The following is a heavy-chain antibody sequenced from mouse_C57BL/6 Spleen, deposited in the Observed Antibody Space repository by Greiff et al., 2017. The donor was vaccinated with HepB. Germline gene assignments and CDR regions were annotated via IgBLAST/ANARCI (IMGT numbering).Heavy chain of an antibody. J-gene: IGHJ4*01. Sequence: VQLQQSGPGLVKPSQSLSLTCSVTGYSITSGYYWNWIRQFPGNKLEWMGYISYDGSNNYNPSLKNRISITRDTSKNQFFLKLNSVTTEDTATYYCARGTPMDYWGQGTSVTVSS. V-gene: IGHV3-6*01. CDR3: ARGTPMDY. CDR2: ISYDGSN. CDR1: GYSITSGYY.